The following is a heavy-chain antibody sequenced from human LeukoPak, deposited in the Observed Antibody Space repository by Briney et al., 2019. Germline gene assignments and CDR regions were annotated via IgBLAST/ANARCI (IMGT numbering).Heavy chain of an antibody. J-gene: IGHJ6*03. V-gene: IGHV1-18*01. D-gene: IGHD2-2*02. CDR1: GYTFTSYG. Sequence: ASLKVSCKASGYTFTSYGISWVRQAPGQGLEWMGWISAYNGNTNYAQKLQGRVTMTTDTSTSTAYMELRSMRSDDTAVYYCARFVPAAIRIYYYYYMDVWGKGTTVAVSS. CDR3: ARFVPAAIRIYYYYYMDV. CDR2: ISAYNGNT.